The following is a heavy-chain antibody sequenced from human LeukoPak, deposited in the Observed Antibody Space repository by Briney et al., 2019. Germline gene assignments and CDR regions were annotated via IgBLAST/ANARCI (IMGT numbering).Heavy chain of an antibody. CDR2: IYTSGST. J-gene: IGHJ4*02. Sequence: KPSETLSLTCTVSGGSISSYYWSWIRQPAGKGLEWIGRIYTSGSTNYNPSLKSRVTMSVDTSKNQFSLKLSSVTAADTTVYYCARIVGATGHYYFDYWGQGTLVTVSS. CDR1: GGSISSYY. D-gene: IGHD1-26*01. CDR3: ARIVGATGHYYFDY. V-gene: IGHV4-4*07.